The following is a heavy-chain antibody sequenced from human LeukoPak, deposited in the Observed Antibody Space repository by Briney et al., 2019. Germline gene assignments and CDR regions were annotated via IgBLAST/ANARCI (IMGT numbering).Heavy chain of an antibody. CDR2: ISWNSGSI. J-gene: IGHJ3*02. D-gene: IGHD4-23*01. CDR1: GFTFDDYA. Sequence: PGRSLRLSCAASGFTFDDYAMHWVRHAPGKGLEWVSGISWNSGSIGYADSVKGRFTISRDNAKNSLYLQMNSLRAEDTALYYCAKDWGYGGNSDAFDIWGQGTMVTVSS. CDR3: AKDWGYGGNSDAFDI. V-gene: IGHV3-9*01.